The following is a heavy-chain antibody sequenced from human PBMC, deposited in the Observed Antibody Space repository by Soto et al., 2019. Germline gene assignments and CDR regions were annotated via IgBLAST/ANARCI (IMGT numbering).Heavy chain of an antibody. D-gene: IGHD2-2*03. CDR3: AKAPMDPSIADAFDI. CDR1: GFTFSSYA. CDR2: ISGSGGST. V-gene: IGHV3-23*01. J-gene: IGHJ3*02. Sequence: GGSLSLSFPASGFTFSSYAMSWVRQAPGKGLEWVSAISGSGGSTYYADSVKGRFTISRDNSKNTLYLQMNSLRAEDTAVYYCAKAPMDPSIADAFDIWGQGTMVTVSS.